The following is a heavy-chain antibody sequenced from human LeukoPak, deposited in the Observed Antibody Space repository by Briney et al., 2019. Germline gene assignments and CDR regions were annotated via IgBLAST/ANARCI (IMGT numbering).Heavy chain of an antibody. D-gene: IGHD3-22*01. CDR1: GYSISSGYY. CDR3: ARDIPYYYDSSGYFDY. V-gene: IGHV4-38-2*02. Sequence: PSETLSLTCAVSGYSISSGYYWGLIRQPPRKLLVWIGSIYHSGSTYYNPSLKSRVTISVDTSKNQFSLKLSSVTAADTAVYYCARDIPYYYDSSGYFDYWGQGTLVTVSS. J-gene: IGHJ4*02. CDR2: IYHSGST.